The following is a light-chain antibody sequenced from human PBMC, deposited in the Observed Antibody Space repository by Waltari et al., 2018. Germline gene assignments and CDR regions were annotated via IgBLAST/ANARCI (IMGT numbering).Light chain of an antibody. CDR3: SSYTLTSTLV. V-gene: IGLV2-14*03. J-gene: IGLJ3*02. CDR1: SSDVGYSDH. CDR2: DVN. Sequence: QSALTQPASVSGSPGQSITISCTGTSSDVGYSDHVSWYQQYPGRAPKAVIYDVNSRPSEMSNRFSGSKSGNTASLTISGLQADYYCSSYTLTSTLVFGGGTKLTVL.